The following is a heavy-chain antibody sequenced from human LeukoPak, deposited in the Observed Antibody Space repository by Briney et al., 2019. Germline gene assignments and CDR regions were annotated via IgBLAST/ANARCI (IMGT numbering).Heavy chain of an antibody. CDR1: GGSISSYY. V-gene: IGHV4-59*01. Sequence: SETLSLTCTVSGGSISSYYWSWIRQPPGKGLEWIGYIYDSGRTNYNRSLKSRVTISLDTSKNQFSLKLTSVTAADTAVYYCARADFRLQPFDPWGQGTLVTVSS. D-gene: IGHD4-11*01. J-gene: IGHJ5*02. CDR3: ARADFRLQPFDP. CDR2: IYDSGRT.